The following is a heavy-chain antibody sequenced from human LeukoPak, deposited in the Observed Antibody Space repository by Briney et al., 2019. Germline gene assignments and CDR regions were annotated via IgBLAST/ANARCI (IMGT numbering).Heavy chain of an antibody. CDR2: IRSKAYGGTT. D-gene: IGHD6-19*01. CDR1: GFTFSSYE. Sequence: GGSLRLSCAASGFTFSSYEVNWVRQAPGKGLEWVGLIRSKAYGGTTEYAASVKGRFIISRDDSKTVAYLQMNSLKTEDTAVYYCTRGGQWLGLGYHFDYWGQGTLVTVSS. J-gene: IGHJ4*02. CDR3: TRGGQWLGLGYHFDY. V-gene: IGHV3-49*04.